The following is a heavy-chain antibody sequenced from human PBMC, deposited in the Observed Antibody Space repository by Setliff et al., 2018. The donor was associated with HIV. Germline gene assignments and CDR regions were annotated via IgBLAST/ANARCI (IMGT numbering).Heavy chain of an antibody. CDR3: ARGPGGTVPKPLDAFDI. D-gene: IGHD1-1*01. V-gene: IGHV4-61*02. J-gene: IGHJ3*02. CDR2: IFRAGNA. CDR1: NGSISSGTFY. Sequence: SETLSLTCTVSNGSISSGTFYWNWIRQPAGKGLEWIGRIFRAGNATYNPSLKSRAILSVDTSQNQFSLQLKHVTAADTAIYYCARGPGGTVPKPLDAFDIWGQGKMVTVSS.